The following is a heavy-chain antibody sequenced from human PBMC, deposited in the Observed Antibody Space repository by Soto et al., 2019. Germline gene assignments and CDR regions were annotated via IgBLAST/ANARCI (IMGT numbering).Heavy chain of an antibody. J-gene: IGHJ6*02. CDR1: GYTFTSYD. V-gene: IGHV1-8*01. CDR2: MNPNSGNT. CDR3: ARWGTVVTPDKYYYYGMDV. Sequence: QVQLVQSGAEVKKPGASVKVSCKASGYTFTSYDINWVRQATGQGLEWMGWMNPNSGNTGYAQKFQGRVTMTRNTSISTAYMELSSLRSEDTAVYYCARWGTVVTPDKYYYYGMDVWGQGTTVTVSS. D-gene: IGHD2-15*01.